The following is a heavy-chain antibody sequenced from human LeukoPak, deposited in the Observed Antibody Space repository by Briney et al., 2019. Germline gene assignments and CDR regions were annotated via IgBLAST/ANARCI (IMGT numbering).Heavy chain of an antibody. Sequence: VASVKVSCKASGGTFSSYAISWVRQAPGQGLEWVGGIIPIFGTANYAQKFQGRVTITADETTSTAYMELSSLRSEDTAVYYCARANANMNQIDYYYYYMDVWGKGTTVTVSS. CDR2: IIPIFGTA. CDR1: GGTFSSYA. J-gene: IGHJ6*03. D-gene: IGHD1-14*01. CDR3: ARANANMNQIDYYYYYMDV. V-gene: IGHV1-69*13.